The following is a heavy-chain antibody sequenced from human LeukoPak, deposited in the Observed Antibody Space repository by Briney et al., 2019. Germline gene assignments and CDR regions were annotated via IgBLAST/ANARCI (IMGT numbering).Heavy chain of an antibody. CDR3: ARDQRLVGRGSGDFDY. D-gene: IGHD3-10*01. Sequence: GGSLRLSCAASGFTFSSYGMHWVRQAPGKGLEWVAVIWYDGSNKYYADSVKGRFTISRDNSKNTLYLQMNSLRAEDTAVYYCARDQRLVGRGSGDFDYWGQGTLVTVSS. CDR1: GFTFSSYG. J-gene: IGHJ4*02. V-gene: IGHV3-33*08. CDR2: IWYDGSNK.